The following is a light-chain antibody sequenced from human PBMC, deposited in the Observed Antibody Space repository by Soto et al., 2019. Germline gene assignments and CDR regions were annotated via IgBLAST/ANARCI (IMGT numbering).Light chain of an antibody. CDR1: QSISTY. J-gene: IGKJ1*01. CDR3: QQYNNWPPVT. CDR2: AAP. V-gene: IGKV1-39*01. Sequence: IQMTQSTSSLSASVGDRVTITCRAGQSISTYLNWYQQKSGKAPKLLISAAPSLQSGVPSRFSGSGSGTDFTLTISSLQSEDFAVYYCQQYNNWPPVTFGQGTKVDI.